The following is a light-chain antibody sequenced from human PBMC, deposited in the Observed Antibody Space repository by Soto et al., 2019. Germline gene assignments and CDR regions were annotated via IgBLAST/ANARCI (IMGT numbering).Light chain of an antibody. CDR3: QQYFNHLVT. CDR2: WAS. Sequence: DIVMTQSPDSLAVSLGERGAINCMSGQSLLHSSNNKNYLAWYQQKPGQSPKLIIYWASTRESGVPDRFSGSGSGADFTLTISSLQAEDVAVYYCQQYFNHLVTFGGGTKVDIK. J-gene: IGKJ4*01. V-gene: IGKV4-1*01. CDR1: QSLLHSSNNKNY.